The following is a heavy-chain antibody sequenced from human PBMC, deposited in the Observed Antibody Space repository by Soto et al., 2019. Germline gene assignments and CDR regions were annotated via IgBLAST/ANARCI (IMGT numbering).Heavy chain of an antibody. Sequence: EVQLLESGGRVIQPGGSLTVSCAASGFVFGNTAMSWVRQAPGKGLEWVSAITTSGTESNTFYADSVKGRFTISRDDSQNTLYLQMNSLKGEDTAVYYCTRLFATYYCYSDVGGNGTTFTVTS. J-gene: IGHJ6*03. CDR3: TRLFATYYCYSDV. CDR1: GFVFGNTA. CDR2: ITTSGTESNT. V-gene: IGHV3-23*01.